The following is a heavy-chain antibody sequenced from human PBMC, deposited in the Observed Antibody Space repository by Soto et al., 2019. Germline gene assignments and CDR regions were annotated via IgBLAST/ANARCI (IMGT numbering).Heavy chain of an antibody. CDR3: ARDPGL. CDR2: IYHSGST. J-gene: IGHJ2*01. Sequence: QLQLQECGSGLVKPSQTLSLTCAVSGGSISSGGYSWSWIREPPGKGLEWIGYIYHSGSTYYNPSLKSRVTLSVDRSKNQFSLKLSSVTAADTAVYYCARDPGLWGRGTLVTVSS. CDR1: GGSISSGGYS. V-gene: IGHV4-30-2*01.